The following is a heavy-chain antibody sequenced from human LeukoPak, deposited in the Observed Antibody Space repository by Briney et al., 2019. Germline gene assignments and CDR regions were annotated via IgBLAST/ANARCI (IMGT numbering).Heavy chain of an antibody. J-gene: IGHJ4*02. Sequence: GGSLRLSCAASGFTLDTYWMHWVRQAPATGLVWVARINSDGSSTSYADSVKGRFTISRDNAKNTLYLQMNSLRADVTAVYYCARDHFSGCPDYWGQGTLVTVSS. D-gene: IGHD6-19*01. CDR3: ARDHFSGCPDY. CDR1: GFTLDTYW. CDR2: INSDGSST. V-gene: IGHV3-74*01.